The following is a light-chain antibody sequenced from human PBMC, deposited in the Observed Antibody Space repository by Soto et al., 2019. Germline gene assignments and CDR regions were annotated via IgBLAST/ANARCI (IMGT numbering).Light chain of an antibody. CDR3: QQYSGYSSWT. CDR1: QSISRW. V-gene: IGKV1-5*01. Sequence: DIQMTQSPSTLSASVGDRVTITCRASQSISRWLAWYQQKPGKAPKVLIFDASILASGATSRFSGSGSGTEFTLTISSLQPDDFATYYCQQYSGYSSWTFGQGIKVEIK. CDR2: DAS. J-gene: IGKJ1*01.